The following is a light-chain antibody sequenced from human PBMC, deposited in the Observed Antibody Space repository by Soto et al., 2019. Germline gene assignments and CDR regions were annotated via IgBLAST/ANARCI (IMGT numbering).Light chain of an antibody. CDR1: QSISGF. CDR2: AAS. V-gene: IGKV1-39*01. Sequence: DIQMTQSPSTLSPSVGDRVTITCRASQSISGFLNWYQQKPGKAPKLLIFAASSLQSGVPSRFSGSRSGPDFTLTISSLQPEDFATYYCQQSYSSPPTFGQGTKVDIK. CDR3: QQSYSSPPT. J-gene: IGKJ1*01.